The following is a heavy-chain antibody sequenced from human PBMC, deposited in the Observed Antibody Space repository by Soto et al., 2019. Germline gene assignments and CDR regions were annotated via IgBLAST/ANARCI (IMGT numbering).Heavy chain of an antibody. CDR3: ARGSAVTTARGWFGALDV. D-gene: IGHD4-4*01. V-gene: IGHV4-4*07. Sequence: LQESGPGLVKPSETLSLTCTVSGDSINNYYWNWIRQPAGKGLEWIGRIYSSVNPTHSPSLKRRVTMSVDTSKNLLSLSLSSVTAADTATYYCARGSAVTTARGWFGALDVWGQGTVVTVSS. J-gene: IGHJ3*01. CDR2: IYSSVNP. CDR1: GDSINNYY.